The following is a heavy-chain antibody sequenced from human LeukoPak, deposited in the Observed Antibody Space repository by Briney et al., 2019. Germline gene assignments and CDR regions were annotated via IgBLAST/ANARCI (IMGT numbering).Heavy chain of an antibody. J-gene: IGHJ6*02. V-gene: IGHV3-9*01. CDR3: ARDSLYDFWSGYYYYGMDV. CDR2: ISWNSGSI. D-gene: IGHD3-3*01. CDR1: GFTYDDYA. Sequence: GGSLRLSCAASGFTYDDYAMHWVRQAPGKGLEWVAGISWNSGSIGYADSVKGRFTISRDNAKNSLYLQMNSLRAEDTAVYYCARDSLYDFWSGYYYYGMDVWGQGTTVTVSS.